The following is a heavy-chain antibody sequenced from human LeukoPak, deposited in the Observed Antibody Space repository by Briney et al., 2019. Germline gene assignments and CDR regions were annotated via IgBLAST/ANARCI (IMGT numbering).Heavy chain of an antibody. CDR1: GGTFSSYA. J-gene: IGHJ4*02. CDR2: IIPIFGTA. CDR3: ARASLSLGIGSHFDY. V-gene: IGHV1-69*13. Sequence: ASVKVSCKASGGTFSSYAISWVRQAPGQGLEWMGGIIPIFGTANYAQKFQGRVTITADESTSTAYMELSSLRSEDTAVYYCARASLSLGIGSHFDYWGQGTLVTISS. D-gene: IGHD7-27*01.